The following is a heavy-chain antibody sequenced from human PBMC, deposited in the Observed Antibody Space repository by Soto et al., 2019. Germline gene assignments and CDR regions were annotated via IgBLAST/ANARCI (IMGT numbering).Heavy chain of an antibody. CDR1: GYTFTSYG. J-gene: IGHJ4*02. D-gene: IGHD3-10*01. V-gene: IGHV1-18*01. Sequence: QVHLVQSGAEVKKPGASVKVSCKGSGYTFTSYGTTWVRQAPGQGLEWMGWISAHNGNPNYAHKLQGRVTVTRDTSTSTAYMELRSLRSDDTAVYYCARGRYGEYWGQGALVTVSS. CDR2: ISAHNGNP. CDR3: ARGRYGEY.